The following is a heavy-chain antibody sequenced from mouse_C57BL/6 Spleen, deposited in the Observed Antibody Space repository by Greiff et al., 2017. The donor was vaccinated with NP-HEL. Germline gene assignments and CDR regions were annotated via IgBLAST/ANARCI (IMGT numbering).Heavy chain of an antibody. D-gene: IGHD2-5*01. CDR2: IDPSDSYT. J-gene: IGHJ3*01. V-gene: IGHV1-50*01. Sequence: QVQLKQPGAELVKPGASVKLSCKASGYTFTSYWMQWVKQRPGQGLEWIGEIDPSDSYTNYNQKFKGKATLTVDTSSSTAYMQLSSLTSEDSAVYYCARWSNSAWFAYWGQGTLVTVSA. CDR3: ARWSNSAWFAY. CDR1: GYTFTSYW.